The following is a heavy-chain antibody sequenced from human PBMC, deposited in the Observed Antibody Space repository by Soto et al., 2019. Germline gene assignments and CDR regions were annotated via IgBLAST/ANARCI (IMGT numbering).Heavy chain of an antibody. CDR3: AGGGGVGVAGSAAFDM. CDR2: INPATGAA. V-gene: IGHV1-2*02. Sequence: QLHLVQSGAVVKKPGASVTVSCSASGYPVTAYYMHWVRQAPGRGLEWMGGINPATGAAKYTQTFPGRGTLTRDKSTRTVFNGLSGPTSEEPALFLRAGGGGVGVAGSAAFDMWGQGTLVTVSS. D-gene: IGHD3-3*01. J-gene: IGHJ3*02. CDR1: GYPVTAYY.